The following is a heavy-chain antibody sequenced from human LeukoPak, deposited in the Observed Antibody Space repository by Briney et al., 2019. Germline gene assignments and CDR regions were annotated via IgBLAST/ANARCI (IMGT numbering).Heavy chain of an antibody. V-gene: IGHV3-11*01. CDR2: ISSSGSTI. CDR3: ARSHNYHDSSGYYLDY. Sequence: GGSLRLSCAASGFTFSDYYMSWIRQAPGKGLEWVSYISSSGSTIYYADSVKGRFTISRDNAKNSLYLQMNSLRAEDTAVYYCARSHNYHDSSGYYLDYWGQGTLVTVSS. CDR1: GFTFSDYY. J-gene: IGHJ4*02. D-gene: IGHD3-22*01.